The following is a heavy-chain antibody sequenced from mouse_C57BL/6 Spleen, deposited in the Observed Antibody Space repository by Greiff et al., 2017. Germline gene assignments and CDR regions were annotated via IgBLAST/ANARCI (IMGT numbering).Heavy chain of an antibody. CDR2: IWWDDDT. V-gene: IGHV8-8*01. Sequence: QVTLKESGPGILQPSQTLSLTCSFSGFSLSTFGMGVGWIRQPSGKGLEWLAHIWWDDDTYYNPALKGRLTISKDTSKNQVFLKIANVDTAGTATYYCARNYDSDGGAPWFAYWGQGTLVTVSA. CDR1: GFSLSTFGMG. CDR3: ARNYDSDGGAPWFAY. J-gene: IGHJ3*01. D-gene: IGHD2-4*01.